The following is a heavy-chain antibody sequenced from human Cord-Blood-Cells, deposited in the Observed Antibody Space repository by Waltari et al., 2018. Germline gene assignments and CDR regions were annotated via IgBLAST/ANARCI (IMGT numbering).Heavy chain of an antibody. CDR2: NHPNSGGT. CDR1: GYTFTGYY. Sequence: QVQLVQSGAEVKKPGASVKVSCKASGYTFTGYYMHRLRQAPVQGLAWMGWNHPNSGGTNYAQKFQGRVTMTRDTSISTAYMELSRLRSDDTAVYYCARGRYDILTGYSYYFDYWGQGTLVTVSS. V-gene: IGHV1-2*02. D-gene: IGHD3-9*01. J-gene: IGHJ4*02. CDR3: ARGRYDILTGYSYYFDY.